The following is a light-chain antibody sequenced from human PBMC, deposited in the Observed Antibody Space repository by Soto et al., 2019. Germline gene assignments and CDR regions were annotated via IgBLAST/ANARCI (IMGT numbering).Light chain of an antibody. J-gene: IGLJ1*01. Sequence: QSVLRHPASVSWSPGHSITISCTGTNNLVSWYQQHPGKAPKVALYEGTKRPSGVSNRFSGSNSGSTASLTISGLQAEDEAHYFCCAYVGARYYVFGPGTKVTVL. CDR2: EGT. V-gene: IGLV2-23*01. CDR3: CAYVGARYYV. CDR1: NNL.